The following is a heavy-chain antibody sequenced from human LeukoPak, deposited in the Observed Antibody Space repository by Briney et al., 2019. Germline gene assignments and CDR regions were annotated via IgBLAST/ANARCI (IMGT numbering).Heavy chain of an antibody. Sequence: PSETLSLTCTVSGGSISSSSYYWGWIRQPPGKGLEGIGSIYYSGSTYYNPSLKSRVTISVDTSKNQFSLKLSSGTAADTAVYYCARILNPSIVLMVYGYFDYWGQGTLVTVSS. CDR3: ARILNPSIVLMVYGYFDY. CDR1: GGSISSSSYY. CDR2: IYYSGST. V-gene: IGHV4-39*01. D-gene: IGHD2-8*01. J-gene: IGHJ4*02.